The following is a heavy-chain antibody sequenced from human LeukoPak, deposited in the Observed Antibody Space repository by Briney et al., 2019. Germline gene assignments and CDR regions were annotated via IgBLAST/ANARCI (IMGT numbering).Heavy chain of an antibody. CDR2: ISWDGGST. J-gene: IGHJ4*02. V-gene: IGHV3-43*01. CDR3: AKDPLSRGYCSSTSCYAGYFGY. D-gene: IGHD2-2*01. Sequence: PGGSLRLSCAASGFTFDDYTMHWVRQAPGKGLEWVSLISWDGGSTYYADSVKGRFTISRDNSKNSLYLQMNSLRTEDTALYYCAKDPLSRGYCSSTSCYAGYFGYWGQGTLVTVSS. CDR1: GFTFDDYT.